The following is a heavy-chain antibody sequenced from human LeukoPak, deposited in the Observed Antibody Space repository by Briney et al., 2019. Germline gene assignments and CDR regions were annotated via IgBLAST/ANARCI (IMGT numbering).Heavy chain of an antibody. Sequence: PSETLSLNCTVSGGSISSYYWSWIRQPPGKGLEWIGYIYYSGSTNYNPSLKSRVTISVDTSKNQFSLKLSSVTAADTAVYYCASSTYSNPYYYYGMDVWGQGTTVTVSS. V-gene: IGHV4-59*08. J-gene: IGHJ6*02. CDR2: IYYSGST. D-gene: IGHD4-4*01. CDR3: ASSTYSNPYYYYGMDV. CDR1: GGSISSYY.